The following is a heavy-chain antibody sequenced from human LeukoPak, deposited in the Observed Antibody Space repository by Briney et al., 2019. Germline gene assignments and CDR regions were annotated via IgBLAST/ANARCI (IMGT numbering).Heavy chain of an antibody. D-gene: IGHD6-13*01. CDR2: IKQDGSEK. Sequence: PGGSLRLSCAASGFTFSSYGMHWVRQAPGKGLEWVANIKQDGSEKYYVDSVKGRFTISRDNAKNSLYLQMNSLRAEDTAVYYCAREIAAAGPGDYWGQGTLVTVSS. CDR3: AREIAAAGPGDY. CDR1: GFTFSSYG. V-gene: IGHV3-7*01. J-gene: IGHJ4*02.